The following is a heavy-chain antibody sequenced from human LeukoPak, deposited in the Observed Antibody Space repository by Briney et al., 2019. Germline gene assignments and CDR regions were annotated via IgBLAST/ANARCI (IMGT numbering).Heavy chain of an antibody. CDR3: ARDGYCSGGSCYSAVDY. D-gene: IGHD2-15*01. Sequence: GGSLRLSCAATGFTFSTYSMNWVRQAPQKGLEWVSYISSSSSTKYYADSVKGRFTISRDNAKNSLYLQMNSLRAEDTAVYYCARDGYCSGGSCYSAVDYWGQGTLVTVSS. CDR2: ISSSSSTK. V-gene: IGHV3-48*04. CDR1: GFTFSTYS. J-gene: IGHJ4*02.